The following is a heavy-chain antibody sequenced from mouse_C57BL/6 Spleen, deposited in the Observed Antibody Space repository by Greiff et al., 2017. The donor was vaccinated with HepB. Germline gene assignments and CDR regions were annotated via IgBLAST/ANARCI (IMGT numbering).Heavy chain of an antibody. J-gene: IGHJ1*03. CDR1: GFTFSSYT. CDR2: ISGGGGNT. Sequence: EVKLMESGGGLVKPGGSLKLSCAASGFTFSSYTMSWVRQTPEKRLEWVATISGGGGNTYYPDSVKGRFTISRENAKNTLYLQMSSLRSEDTSLYYCTRPYSNYWYFDVWGTGTTVTVSS. V-gene: IGHV5-9*01. D-gene: IGHD2-5*01. CDR3: TRPYSNYWYFDV.